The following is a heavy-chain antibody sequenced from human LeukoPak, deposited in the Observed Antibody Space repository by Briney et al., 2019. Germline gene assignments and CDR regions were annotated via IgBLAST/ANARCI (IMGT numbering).Heavy chain of an antibody. D-gene: IGHD3-10*01. J-gene: IGHJ6*03. CDR3: ARVYYGSGSLYYYYYYMDV. V-gene: IGHV3-53*01. CDR1: GFTVSSNY. CDR2: TYSGGRT. Sequence: PGGSLRLSCAASGFTVSSNYMSWVRKAPGKGLEWVSVTYSGGRTYYADSVKGRFTISRDNSKNTLFLQMDSLRAEDTAVYYCARVYYGSGSLYYYYYYMDVWGKGTTVIISS.